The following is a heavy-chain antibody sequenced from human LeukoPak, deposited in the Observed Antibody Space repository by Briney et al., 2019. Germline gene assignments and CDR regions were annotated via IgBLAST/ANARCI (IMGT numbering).Heavy chain of an antibody. CDR3: WYYYDSSNAVVNAFDI. D-gene: IGHD3-22*01. J-gene: IGHJ3*02. CDR1: GYTFTAYY. CDR2: INPNSGGT. V-gene: IGHV1-2*02. Sequence: ASVKVSFKASGYTFTAYYMHWVRQAHGQGLEWMGWINPNSGGTNYAQKFQGRVTMTRDTSISTAYMELSRLRSDDTAVYYCWYYYDSSNAVVNAFDIWGQGTMVTVSS.